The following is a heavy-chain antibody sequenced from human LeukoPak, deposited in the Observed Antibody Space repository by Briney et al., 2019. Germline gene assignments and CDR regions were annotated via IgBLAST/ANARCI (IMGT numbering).Heavy chain of an antibody. CDR1: GFTFSSYW. D-gene: IGHD3-16*01. V-gene: IGHV3-7*03. J-gene: IGHJ6*02. CDR2: INHNGNVN. CDR3: ARGGGLDV. Sequence: GGSLRLSCAASGFTFSSYWMNWARQAPGKGLEWVASINHNGNVNYYVDSVKGRFTISRDNAKNSLYLQMSNLRAEDTAVYFCARGGGLDVWGQGATVTVSS.